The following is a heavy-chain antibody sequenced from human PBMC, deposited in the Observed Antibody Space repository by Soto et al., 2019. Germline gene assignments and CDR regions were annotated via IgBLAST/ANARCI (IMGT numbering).Heavy chain of an antibody. CDR2: IFHGGDT. V-gene: IGHV4-38-2*01. Sequence: SETLSLTCAVSGFFISSGNYWGWIRKPPGKGLEWIGSIFHGGDTYYNPSLKSRVTISVDMSKNQFSLKLNSVTAADTAVYYCARARWYDAFDVWGQGTVVTVSS. CDR1: GFFISSGNY. CDR3: ARARWYDAFDV. J-gene: IGHJ3*01. D-gene: IGHD2-15*01.